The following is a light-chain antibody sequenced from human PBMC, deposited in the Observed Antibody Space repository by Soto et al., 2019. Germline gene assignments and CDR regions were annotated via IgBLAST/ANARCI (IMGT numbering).Light chain of an antibody. CDR1: QSVGSN. V-gene: IGKV3-15*01. CDR2: GAS. Sequence: EIVMTQSPATLSVSPGERATLSCRASQSVGSNLAWYQQKPGQAPRLLIYGASTRATGLPARFSGSGSGTDFTLTISSLEPEDFAVYYCQQRSNWPPKITFGQGTRLEI. CDR3: QQRSNWPPKIT. J-gene: IGKJ5*01.